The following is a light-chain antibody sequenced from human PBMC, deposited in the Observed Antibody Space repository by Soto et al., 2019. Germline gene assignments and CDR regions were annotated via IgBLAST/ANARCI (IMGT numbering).Light chain of an antibody. Sequence: EIVLTQSPGTLSLSPGERATLSCRASQRVNNAYLAWYQQKPGQAPRLLISGTSNRATGIPDRFSGSGSGTDFTLTISRLEPEDVAMYYCQQYGSSPPITFGQGTRLEIK. CDR2: GTS. V-gene: IGKV3-20*01. CDR1: QRVNNAY. J-gene: IGKJ5*01. CDR3: QQYGSSPPIT.